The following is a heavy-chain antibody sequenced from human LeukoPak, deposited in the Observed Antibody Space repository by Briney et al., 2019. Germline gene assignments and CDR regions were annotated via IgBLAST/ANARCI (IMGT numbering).Heavy chain of an antibody. D-gene: IGHD4-23*01. V-gene: IGHV4-59*08. CDR2: IYYSGST. Sequence: SETLSLTCTVYGGSISSYYWSWLRQPPGKVLEWVGYIYYSGSTNYIPTLKSRVTISVDTSKNQFSLKLSSVTAADTAVYYCATGTTVVTPGYFDYWGQGTLVTVSS. CDR3: ATGTTVVTPGYFDY. J-gene: IGHJ4*02. CDR1: GGSISSYY.